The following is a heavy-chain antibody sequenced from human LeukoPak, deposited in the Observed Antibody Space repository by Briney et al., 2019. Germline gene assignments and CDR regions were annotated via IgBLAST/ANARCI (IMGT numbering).Heavy chain of an antibody. CDR1: GGSISSSDYY. V-gene: IGHV4-39*01. D-gene: IGHD1-26*01. J-gene: IGHJ4*02. CDR2: IYYSGST. Sequence: SEALSLTCTVSGGSISSSDYYWGWIRQPPGKGLEWIGSIYYSGSTSYNPSLKSRVTISVDTSKNQFSLKLTSVTAADTAVYYCARPLTRGGTYYVWGQGTLVTVSS. CDR3: ARPLTRGGTYYV.